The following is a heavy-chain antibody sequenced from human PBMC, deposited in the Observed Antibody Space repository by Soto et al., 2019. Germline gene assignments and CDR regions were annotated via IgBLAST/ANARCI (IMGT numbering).Heavy chain of an antibody. Sequence: SETLSLTCTVSGGSISSGDYYWSWIRQPPGKGLEWIGYIYYSGSTYYNPSLKSRVTISVDTSKNQFSLKLSSVTAADTAVYYCAREGASGELLSWFDPWGQGTLVTVSS. CDR1: GGSISSGDYY. CDR2: IYYSGST. D-gene: IGHD1-26*01. V-gene: IGHV4-30-4*01. CDR3: AREGASGELLSWFDP. J-gene: IGHJ5*02.